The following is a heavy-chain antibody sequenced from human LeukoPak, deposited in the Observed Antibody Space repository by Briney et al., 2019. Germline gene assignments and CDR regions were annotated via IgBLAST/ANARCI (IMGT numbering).Heavy chain of an antibody. J-gene: IGHJ6*02. V-gene: IGHV4-61*02. CDR2: NCTSGST. D-gene: IGHD6-13*01. Sequence: SETLSLTCAVSGASISSGSYYWSWHRPPDGRGLEWIGRNCTSGSTNYTPSLKSRVTISVDSCKNQCSLKQSSVTAADTAVDYCASRVRMGQHLVRNPYGMDVWGQGTTVTVSS. CDR1: GASISSGSYY. CDR3: ASRVRMGQHLVRNPYGMDV.